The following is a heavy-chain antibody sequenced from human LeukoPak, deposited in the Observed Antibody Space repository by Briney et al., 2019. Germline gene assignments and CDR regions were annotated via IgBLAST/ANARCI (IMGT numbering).Heavy chain of an antibody. V-gene: IGHV3-33*08. CDR2: IWYDGSNK. CDR1: GFTSSSYW. J-gene: IGHJ5*02. Sequence: GGSLRLSCAASGFTSSSYWMSWVRQAPGKGLQWVAVIWYDGSNKYYADSVKGRFTISRDNSKNTLYLQMSSLRAEDTAVYYCARDSGSSWYALSHHWFDPWGQGTLVTVSS. D-gene: IGHD6-13*01. CDR3: ARDSGSSWYALSHHWFDP.